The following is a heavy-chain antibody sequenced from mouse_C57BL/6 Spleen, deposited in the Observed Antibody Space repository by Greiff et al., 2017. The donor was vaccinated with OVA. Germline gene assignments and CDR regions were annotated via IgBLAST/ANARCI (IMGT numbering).Heavy chain of an antibody. CDR3: AMQGYSNRYFDV. J-gene: IGHJ1*03. Sequence: EVKLVESGGGLVKPGGSLKLSCAASGFTFSDYGMHWVRQAPEKGLEWVAYISSGSSTIYYADTVKGRFTISRDNAKNTLFLQMTSLRSEDTATDYCAMQGYSNRYFDVWGTGTTVTVSS. CDR2: ISSGSSTI. V-gene: IGHV5-17*01. D-gene: IGHD2-5*01. CDR1: GFTFSDYG.